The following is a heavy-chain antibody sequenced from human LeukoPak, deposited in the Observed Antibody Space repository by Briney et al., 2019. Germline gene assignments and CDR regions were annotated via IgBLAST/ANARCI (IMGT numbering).Heavy chain of an antibody. D-gene: IGHD1/OR15-1a*01. V-gene: IGHV3-21*01. J-gene: IGHJ5*02. Sequence: GGSLRLSCVASGFTFSNYDMNWVRQAPGKGLEWVSFISSSSNYIHYVDSVKGRFSISRDNAKNSLYLQMNSLRAEDTAVYYCARIQRTTAYGRFYNWFDPWGQGTLVTVSS. CDR2: ISSSSNYI. CDR1: GFTFSNYD. CDR3: ARIQRTTAYGRFYNWFDP.